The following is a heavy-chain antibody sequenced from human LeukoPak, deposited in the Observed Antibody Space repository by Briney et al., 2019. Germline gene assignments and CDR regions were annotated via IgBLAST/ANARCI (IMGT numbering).Heavy chain of an antibody. D-gene: IGHD5-18*01. J-gene: IGHJ6*03. CDR3: ARVGTPMVTIVAPYYMDV. CDR1: GFTFDSYG. Sequence: XGSLRLSCAASGFTFDSYGMSWVRQAPGKGLEWISGINWNGDDTTYADSVKGRFTISRDNAKNSLYLQMNSLRAEDTAVYYCARVGTPMVTIVAPYYMDVWGKGTTVTVSS. V-gene: IGHV3-20*04. CDR2: INWNGDDT.